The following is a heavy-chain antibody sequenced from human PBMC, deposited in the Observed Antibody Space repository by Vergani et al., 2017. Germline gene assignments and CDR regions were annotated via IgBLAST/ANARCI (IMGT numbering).Heavy chain of an antibody. CDR2: IYYSGST. V-gene: IGHV4-39*01. CDR3: ARYSTVGWLVKFGWIDS. CDR1: GASIRSSNYY. D-gene: IGHD6-19*01. Sequence: QLQLQESGPGLVKPSATLSLTCSVSGASIRSSNYYWGWIRHPPGKGLEWIASIYYSGSTYYNPSLKSRVPISVDTSKNQFSLKLSSVTAADPAVYFSARYSTVGWLVKFGWIDSWGQGILVTVSS. J-gene: IGHJ5*01.